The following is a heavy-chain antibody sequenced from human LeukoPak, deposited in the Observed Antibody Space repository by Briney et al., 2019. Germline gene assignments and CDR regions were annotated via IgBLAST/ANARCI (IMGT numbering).Heavy chain of an antibody. Sequence: PGGSLRLSCAASGFTFSSYEMNWVRQAPGKGLEWVSYISSSGSTIYYADSVKGRFTISRDNAKNSLYLQMNSLRAEDTAVYYCARVSRPWNAFDIWGQGTMVTVSS. CDR2: ISSSGSTI. J-gene: IGHJ3*02. CDR1: GFTFSSYE. V-gene: IGHV3-48*03. CDR3: ARVSRPWNAFDI.